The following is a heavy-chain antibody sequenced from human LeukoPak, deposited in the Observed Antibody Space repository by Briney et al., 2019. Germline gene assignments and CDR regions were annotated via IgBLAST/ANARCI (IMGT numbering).Heavy chain of an antibody. V-gene: IGHV4-61*08. CDR3: AGLPTGYSSGWYNDY. CDR2: IYYSGST. D-gene: IGHD6-19*01. CDR1: GGSISSGGYY. Sequence: PSETLSLTCTVSGGSISSGGYYWNWIRQHPGKGLEWIGYIYYSGSTNYNPSLKSRVTISVDTSKNQFSLKLSSVTAADTAVYYCAGLPTGYSSGWYNDYWGQGTLVTVSS. J-gene: IGHJ4*02.